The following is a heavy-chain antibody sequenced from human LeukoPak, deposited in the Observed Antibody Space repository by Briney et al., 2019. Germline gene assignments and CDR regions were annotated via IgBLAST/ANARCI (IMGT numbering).Heavy chain of an antibody. CDR2: INPNSGGT. Sequence: GASVKVSCKASAYTFTGYYMHWVRQAPGQGLEWTGWINPNSGGTNYVQKFQGRVTMTRDTSISTAYMELSRLRSDDTAVYYCARLLAAGQDYWGQGTLVTVSS. D-gene: IGHD6-13*01. CDR3: ARLLAAGQDY. J-gene: IGHJ4*02. CDR1: AYTFTGYY. V-gene: IGHV1-2*02.